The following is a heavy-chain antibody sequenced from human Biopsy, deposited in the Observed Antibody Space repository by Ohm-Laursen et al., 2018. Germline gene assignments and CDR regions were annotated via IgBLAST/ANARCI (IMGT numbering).Heavy chain of an antibody. CDR1: GGSISSDW. D-gene: IGHD3-9*01. Sequence: SETLSLTCTVSGGSISSDWWSWIRQTPGKGLEWIGYVYYSGTTTYNPSLKSRVTISADTSKNQFSLKLSSVTAADTAMYYCARGRGWGNTYFRSFDYWGQGTLVTVSS. V-gene: IGHV4-59*01. CDR2: VYYSGTT. CDR3: ARGRGWGNTYFRSFDY. J-gene: IGHJ4*02.